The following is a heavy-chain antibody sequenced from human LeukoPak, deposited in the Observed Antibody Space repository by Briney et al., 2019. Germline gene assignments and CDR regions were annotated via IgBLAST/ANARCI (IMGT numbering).Heavy chain of an antibody. Sequence: SETLSLTCAVYGGSFSGYYWSWIRQPPGKGLEWIGEINHSGSTNYNPSLKSRVTISVDTSKNQFSLKLSSVTAADTAVYYCARGRVMWFGESYRNPFDYWGQGTLVTVSS. CDR1: GGSFSGYY. CDR3: ARGRVMWFGESYRNPFDY. V-gene: IGHV4-34*01. CDR2: INHSGST. D-gene: IGHD3-10*01. J-gene: IGHJ4*02.